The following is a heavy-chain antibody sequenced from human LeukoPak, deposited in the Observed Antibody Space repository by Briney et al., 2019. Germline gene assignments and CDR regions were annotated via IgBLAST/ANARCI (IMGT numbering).Heavy chain of an antibody. J-gene: IGHJ4*02. CDR1: GFIFSNYE. CDR2: IKEDGSDK. CDR3: AREKNLGT. Sequence: GGSLRLSCAASGFIFSNYEMNWVRQTPGKGLDWVATIKEDGSDKYYVDSVKGRFTISRDNVKNSVYLQMNSLRAEDTAVYYCAREKNLGTWGQGTLVTVSS. D-gene: IGHD1-14*01. V-gene: IGHV3-7*03.